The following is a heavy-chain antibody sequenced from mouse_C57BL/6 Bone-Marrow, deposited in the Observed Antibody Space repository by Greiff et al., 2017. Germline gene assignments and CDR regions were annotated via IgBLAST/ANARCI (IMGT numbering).Heavy chain of an antibody. CDR3: ARLADSLAMDY. Sequence: EVQLQESGPGLAKPSPTLSLTCSVTGYSITSDYRNWIRKFPGNKLEYMGYISYSGSTYYNPSLKSRISITRDTSKNQYYLQLNSVTTEDTATYYCARLADSLAMDYWGQGTSVTVTS. V-gene: IGHV3-8*01. CDR1: GYSITSDY. CDR2: ISYSGST. J-gene: IGHJ4*01. D-gene: IGHD6-2*01.